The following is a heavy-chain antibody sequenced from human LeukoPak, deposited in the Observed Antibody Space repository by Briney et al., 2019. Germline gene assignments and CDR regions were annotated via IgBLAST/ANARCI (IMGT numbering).Heavy chain of an antibody. CDR3: ARDYSSSGTFFGYYYGMDV. D-gene: IGHD2-2*01. CDR2: ISGSSKII. CDR1: GFTLSSYS. V-gene: IGHV3-48*02. Sequence: GGSLRLSCAASGFTLSSYSMNWVRQAPGKGLGWISYISGSSKIIHWAESLKGRFTISRDNAKNSLYLQMNSLRDEDTAVYYCARDYSSSGTFFGYYYGMDVWGQGTTVTVSS. J-gene: IGHJ6*02.